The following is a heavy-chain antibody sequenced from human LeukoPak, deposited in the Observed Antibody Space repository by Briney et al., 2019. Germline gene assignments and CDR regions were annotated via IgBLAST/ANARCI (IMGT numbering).Heavy chain of an antibody. D-gene: IGHD2-15*01. J-gene: IGHJ4*02. CDR3: AKDLFGIVVVVAATSPAFDY. CDR1: GFTFSSYA. V-gene: IGHV3-23*01. CDR2: ISGGGGST. Sequence: GGSLRLSCAASGFTFSSYAMSWVRQAPGKGLEWVSAISGGGGSTYYADSVKGRFTISRDNSKNTLYLQMNSLRAEDTAVYYCAKDLFGIVVVVAATSPAFDYWGQGTLVTVSS.